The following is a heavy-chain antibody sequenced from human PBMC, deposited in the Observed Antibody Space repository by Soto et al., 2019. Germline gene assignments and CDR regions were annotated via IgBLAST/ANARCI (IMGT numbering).Heavy chain of an antibody. CDR1: GFSFSDHF. CDR2: IRSKANSYTT. D-gene: IGHD2-15*01. Sequence: EMQLVESGGGLVQPGGSLRLSCAASGFSFSDHFMEWVRQAPGKGLEWVGRIRSKANSYTTEYAASVKGRFTISRDDSKNSVYLQMNSLKIEDTAVYYCTRTYCGGGNCYATIDYWGQGTLVTVSS. J-gene: IGHJ4*02. V-gene: IGHV3-72*01. CDR3: TRTYCGGGNCYATIDY.